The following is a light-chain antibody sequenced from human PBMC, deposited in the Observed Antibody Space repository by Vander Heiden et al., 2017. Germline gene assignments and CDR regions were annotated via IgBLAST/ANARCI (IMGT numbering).Light chain of an antibody. V-gene: IGLV1-44*01. Sequence: QSVLTQPPSASGTPGQRVTISCSGSSSNIGSNTVNWYQQRPGTAPKLLIYSNNHRPSGVPDRFSGSKSGTSASLAISGLQSEDEADYYCAAWDDSLNGLVFGGGTKLTVL. J-gene: IGLJ2*01. CDR2: SNN. CDR3: AAWDDSLNGLV. CDR1: SSNIGSNT.